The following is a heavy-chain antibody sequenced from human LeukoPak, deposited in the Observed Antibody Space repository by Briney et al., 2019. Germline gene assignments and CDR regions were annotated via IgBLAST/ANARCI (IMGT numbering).Heavy chain of an antibody. CDR1: GFTFSDYY. CDR2: ISSSSSYT. D-gene: IGHD3-22*01. J-gene: IGHJ4*02. CDR3: ARDPSDYYDSSGLYY. Sequence: PGGSLRLSCAASGFTFSDYYMSWTRQAPGKGLEWVSYISSSSSYTNYADSVKGRFTISRDNAKNSLYLQMNSLRAEDTAVYYCARDPSDYYDSSGLYYWGQGTLVTVSS. V-gene: IGHV3-11*05.